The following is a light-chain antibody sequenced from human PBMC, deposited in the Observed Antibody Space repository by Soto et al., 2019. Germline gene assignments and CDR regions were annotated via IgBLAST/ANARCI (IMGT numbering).Light chain of an antibody. CDR3: SSYTARNTLV. Sequence: QSALTQPASVSGSPGRSITVSCTGTSSDIGSYNYVSWYQQHPGKAPKLLIYEVSDRPSGVSNRFSGSKSDNTASLTISGLQAEDEADYYCSSYTARNTLVFGTGTKLTVL. J-gene: IGLJ1*01. V-gene: IGLV2-14*01. CDR1: SSDIGSYNY. CDR2: EVS.